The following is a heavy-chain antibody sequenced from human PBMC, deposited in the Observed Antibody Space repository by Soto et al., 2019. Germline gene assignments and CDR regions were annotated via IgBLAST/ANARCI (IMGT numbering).Heavy chain of an antibody. CDR1: GFTFDDYA. J-gene: IGHJ4*02. V-gene: IGHV3-43D*04. CDR3: AKGSPPYYYDSSGYYPW. Sequence: GGTLRLSCAASGFTFDDYAMHWVRQAPGKGLEWVSLISWDGGSTYYADSVKGRFTISRDNSKNSLYLQMNSLRAEDTALYYCAKGSPPYYYDSSGYYPWWGQGTLVTVSS. D-gene: IGHD3-22*01. CDR2: ISWDGGST.